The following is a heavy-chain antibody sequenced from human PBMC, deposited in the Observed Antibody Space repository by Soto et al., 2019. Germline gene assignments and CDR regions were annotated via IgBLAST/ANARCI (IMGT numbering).Heavy chain of an antibody. V-gene: IGHV3-30*18. CDR2: ISYDGSNK. Sequence: GGSLRLSCAASGFTFSSYGMHWVRQAPGKGLEWVAVISYDGSNKYYADSVKGRFTISRDNSKNTLYLQMNSLRAEDTAVYYCAKDRPQGSISWDAIDYWGQGTLVTVSS. J-gene: IGHJ4*02. CDR3: AKDRPQGSISWDAIDY. D-gene: IGHD2-8*01. CDR1: GFTFSSYG.